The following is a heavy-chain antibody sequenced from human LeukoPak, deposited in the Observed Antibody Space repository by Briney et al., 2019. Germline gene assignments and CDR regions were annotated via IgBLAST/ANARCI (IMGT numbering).Heavy chain of an antibody. CDR3: ATYRQVLLPFES. CDR1: GFTFSTFA. V-gene: IGHV3-23*01. Sequence: GGSLRLSCAASGFTFSTFAMVWVRQPPGKGLEWVSSILPSGGEIHYADSVRGRFTISRNNSKSTLSPQMNSLRAEDTAIYYCATYRQVLLPFESWGQGTLVTVSS. J-gene: IGHJ4*02. D-gene: IGHD2-8*02. CDR2: ILPSGGEI.